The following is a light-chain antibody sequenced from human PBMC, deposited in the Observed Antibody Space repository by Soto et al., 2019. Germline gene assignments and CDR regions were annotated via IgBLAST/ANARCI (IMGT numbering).Light chain of an antibody. CDR1: SNEVGSYYP. CDR2: EDI. V-gene: IGLV2-23*01. J-gene: IGLJ1*01. CDR3: CSYAGRTTHYV. Sequence: QSVLTQPASVSGSPGQSITISCSGTSNEVGSYYPVSWYQHHPGRAPQLIIYEDIKRPSGVSDRFSASMSGNTASLTISGLQADDEADYFCCSYAGRTTHYVFGNGTKVTV.